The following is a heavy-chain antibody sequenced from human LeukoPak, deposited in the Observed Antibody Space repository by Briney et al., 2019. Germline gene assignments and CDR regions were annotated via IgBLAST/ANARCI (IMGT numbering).Heavy chain of an antibody. CDR1: GGSIRSYY. D-gene: IGHD4-17*01. CDR2: IYYSGST. Sequence: SETLSLTCTVSGGSIRSYYWSWIRQPPGKGLEWIGYIYYSGSTNYNPSLKSRVTISVDTSKNQFSLKLSSVTAADTAVYYCARDGDSPRDGAFDIWGQGTMVTVSS. J-gene: IGHJ3*02. CDR3: ARDGDSPRDGAFDI. V-gene: IGHV4-59*01.